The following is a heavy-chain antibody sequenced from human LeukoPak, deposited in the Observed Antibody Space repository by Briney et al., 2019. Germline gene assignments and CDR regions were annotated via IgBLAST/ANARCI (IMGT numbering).Heavy chain of an antibody. J-gene: IGHJ4*02. V-gene: IGHV3-30*02. CDR2: IRYDGGNK. D-gene: IGHD5-24*01. Sequence: GGSLRLSCAASGFTFSTYAMHWVRQAPGKGLEWVAFIRYDGGNKYYADSVKGRFTISRDNSKNTLYLQMNSPRPEDTAVYYCAKDGPRRDGYNDHWGQGILVTVSS. CDR1: GFTFSTYA. CDR3: AKDGPRRDGYNDH.